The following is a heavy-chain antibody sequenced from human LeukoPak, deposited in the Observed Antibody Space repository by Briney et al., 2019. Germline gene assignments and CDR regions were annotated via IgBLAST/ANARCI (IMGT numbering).Heavy chain of an antibody. CDR1: GFTFSSYS. J-gene: IGHJ6*02. CDR2: ISSSSSYI. V-gene: IGHV3-21*04. Sequence: GGSLRLSCAASGFTFSSYSMNWVRQAPGKGLEWVSSISSSSSYIYYADSVKGRFTISRDNAKNSLYLQMNSLRTEDTALYYCARDFCTGCNYYFYGMDVWGRGTTVTVSS. CDR3: ARDFCTGCNYYFYGMDV. D-gene: IGHD2-2*01.